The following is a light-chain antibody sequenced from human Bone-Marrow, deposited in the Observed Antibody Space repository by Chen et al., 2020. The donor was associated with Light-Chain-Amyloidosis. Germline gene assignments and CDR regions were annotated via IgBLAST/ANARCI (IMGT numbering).Light chain of an antibody. V-gene: IGLV3-25*03. CDR2: RDT. Sequence: SYELTQPPSVSVSPGQTARITCSGDDLPTKYAYWYQQKPGQAPVLVIHRDTERPSGSSERFYGSSPGTTATLTISGGQAEDEADYHCQSADSSGTYEVIFGGGTKLTVL. CDR1: DLPTKY. J-gene: IGLJ2*01. CDR3: QSADSSGTYEVI.